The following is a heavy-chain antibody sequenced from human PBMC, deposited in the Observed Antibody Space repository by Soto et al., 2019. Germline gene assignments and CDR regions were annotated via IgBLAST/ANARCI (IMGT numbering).Heavy chain of an antibody. CDR2: INPSGGST. CDR1: GYTFTSYY. V-gene: IGHV1-46*01. J-gene: IGHJ5*02. CDR3: ARDPNIVVVPAAIGYNWFDP. D-gene: IGHD2-2*02. Sequence: VKVSFKASGYTFTSYYMHRVRQAPGQGLEWMGIINPSGGSTSYAQKFQGRVTMTRDTSTSTVYMELSSLRSEDTAVYYCARDPNIVVVPAAIGYNWFDPWGQGTLVTVSS.